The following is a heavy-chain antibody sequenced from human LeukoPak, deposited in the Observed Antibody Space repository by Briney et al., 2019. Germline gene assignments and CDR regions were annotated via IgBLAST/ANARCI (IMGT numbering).Heavy chain of an antibody. Sequence: KPSETLSLTCAVYGGSFSGYYWSWIRRPPGKGLEWIGEINHSGSTNYNPSLKSRVTISVDTSKNQFSLKLSSVTAADTAVYYCARGYCSSTSCWFDPWGQGTLVTVSS. CDR2: INHSGST. J-gene: IGHJ5*02. CDR3: ARGYCSSTSCWFDP. V-gene: IGHV4-34*01. D-gene: IGHD2-2*01. CDR1: GGSFSGYY.